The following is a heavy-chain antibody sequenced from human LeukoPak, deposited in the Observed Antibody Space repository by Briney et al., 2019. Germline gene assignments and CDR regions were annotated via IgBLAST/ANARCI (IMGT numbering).Heavy chain of an antibody. V-gene: IGHV4-59*01. CDR3: ARGIGAFDI. Sequence: SETLSLTCTVSGGSISSYYWSWIRQPPGKGLEWIGYIYYSGSTNYNPSLKSRVTISVDTSKNQFSLKLSSVTAADTAVYYCARGIGAFDIWGQGTMVTVSS. D-gene: IGHD3-3*01. CDR1: GGSISSYY. J-gene: IGHJ3*02. CDR2: IYYSGST.